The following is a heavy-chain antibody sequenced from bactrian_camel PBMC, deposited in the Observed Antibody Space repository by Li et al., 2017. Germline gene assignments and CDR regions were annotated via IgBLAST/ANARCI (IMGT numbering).Heavy chain of an antibody. Sequence: QVQLVESGGGLVQPGGSLRLSCAASGFTFSAYYMNWVRQAPGKGLEWVSGIRSAGSNTYYADSEKGRFTISRDNAKNTVYLQMNSLKSEDTALYYCATDNPARTYYNDYNDWGQGT. CDR2: IRSAGSNT. D-gene: IGHD4*01. CDR1: GFTFSAYY. J-gene: IGHJ4*01. CDR3: ATDNPARTYYNDYND. V-gene: IGHV3S6*01.